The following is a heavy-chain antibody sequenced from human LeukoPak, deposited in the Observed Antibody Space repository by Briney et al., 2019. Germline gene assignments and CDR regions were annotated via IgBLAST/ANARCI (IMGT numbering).Heavy chain of an antibody. V-gene: IGHV3-23*01. CDR1: GFTFNTYA. D-gene: IGHD3-10*01. Sequence: GGSLRLSCAASGFTFNTYAMTWVRQAPGKGLEWVSSISSSGSNTYYTDSVKGRFTISRDNSKYTLYLQMNSLRVEDTAVYYCAAGSGSYYKATSWGQGTLVTVSS. CDR3: AAGSGSYYKATS. J-gene: IGHJ5*02. CDR2: ISSSGSNT.